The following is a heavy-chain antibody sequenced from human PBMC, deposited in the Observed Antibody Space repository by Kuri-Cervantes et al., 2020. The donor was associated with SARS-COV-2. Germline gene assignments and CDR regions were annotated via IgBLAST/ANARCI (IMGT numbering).Heavy chain of an antibody. CDR1: GYTFTSYG. CDR2: IRAYNGNT. V-gene: IGHV1-18*01. Sequence: ASVKVSCKASGYTFTSYGISWVRQAPGQGLEWMGWIRAYNGNTNYAQKLQGRVTMTTDTSTSTAYMELRSLRSDDTAVYYCARGEGAAPDLDAFDIWGQGTMVTVSS. D-gene: IGHD1-26*01. J-gene: IGHJ3*02. CDR3: ARGEGAAPDLDAFDI.